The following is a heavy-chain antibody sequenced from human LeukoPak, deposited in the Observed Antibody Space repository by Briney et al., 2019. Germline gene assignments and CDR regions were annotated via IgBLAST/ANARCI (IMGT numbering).Heavy chain of an antibody. CDR1: GGXISGYF. V-gene: IGHV4-59*08. D-gene: IGHD2/OR15-2a*01. Sequence: PSETLSLACTVSGGXISGYFCSWIRQPPGKGLEWIGYIYYTGSTSYNPSLTSRVTISLDTSKNQFSLRLSSVTAADTAIYYCARYTTSTLPNWFDPWGQGTLVTVSS. J-gene: IGHJ5*02. CDR2: IYYTGST. CDR3: ARYTTSTLPNWFDP.